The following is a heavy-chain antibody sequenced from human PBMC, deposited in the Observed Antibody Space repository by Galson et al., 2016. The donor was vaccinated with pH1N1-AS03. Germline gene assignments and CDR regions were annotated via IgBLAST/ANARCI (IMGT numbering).Heavy chain of an antibody. CDR3: ARQGQWLVEHYYYGMDV. D-gene: IGHD6-19*01. J-gene: IGHJ6*02. V-gene: IGHV4-59*08. CDR1: GVSINSHL. CDR2: LDHTGNI. Sequence: SETLSLTCSVSGVSINSHLWTWIRQTPGKELEWIGNLDHTGNIEYSPSLKTRVSISVDTSKNQLSLRLKSVTAADTAVYYCARQGQWLVEHYYYGMDVWGHGTTVTVSS.